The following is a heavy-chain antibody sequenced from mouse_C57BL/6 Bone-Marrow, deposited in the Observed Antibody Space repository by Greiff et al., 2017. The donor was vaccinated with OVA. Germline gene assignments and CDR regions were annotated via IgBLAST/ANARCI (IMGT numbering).Heavy chain of an antibody. V-gene: IGHV1-85*01. CDR1: GYTFTSYD. CDR2: IYPRAGSI. D-gene: IGHD1-1*01. Sequence: QVQLQQSGPELVKPGASVKLSCKASGYTFTSYDINWVKQRPGQGLEWIGWIYPRAGSIKYNEKFKGKATLTVDTSSSTAYMELHSLTSEDSAVYFCADDGSPWYAMDYGGQGTSGTVSA. CDR3: ADDGSPWYAMDY. J-gene: IGHJ4*01.